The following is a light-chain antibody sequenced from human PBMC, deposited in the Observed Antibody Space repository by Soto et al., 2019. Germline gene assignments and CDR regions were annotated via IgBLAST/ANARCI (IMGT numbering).Light chain of an antibody. CDR1: NSNIGTNT. CDR3: AAWDDSLTGYV. J-gene: IGLJ1*01. V-gene: IGLV1-44*01. Sequence: QSVLTQPPSASGAPGQRVTISCSGSNSNIGTNTVNWYQQLPGSAPKLLIYSGNQRPSGVPDRFSASKSGTSASLAISGLQSGDEADYYCAAWDDSLTGYVFGPGTQLTVL. CDR2: SGN.